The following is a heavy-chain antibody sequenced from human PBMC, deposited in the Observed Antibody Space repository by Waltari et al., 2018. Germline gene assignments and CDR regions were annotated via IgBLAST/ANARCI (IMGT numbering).Heavy chain of an antibody. CDR3: VRGYGGDVY. V-gene: IGHV3-74*01. D-gene: IGHD2-21*02. CDR2: LNYDGSST. CDR1: GFTFTSHC. Sequence: EVQLVESGGGLVQPGGSLRLSCAASGFTFTSHCRHWVREGPGKGLEWVSRLNYDGSSTYYADFVKGRFTISRDNAKNTLYLKMNSLRAEDTGVYYCVRGYGGDVYWGQGTLVTVSS. J-gene: IGHJ4*02.